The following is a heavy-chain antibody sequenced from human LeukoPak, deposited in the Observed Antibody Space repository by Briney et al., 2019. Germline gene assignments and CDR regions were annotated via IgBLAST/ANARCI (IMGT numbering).Heavy chain of an antibody. Sequence: ASXKVSCKASGYTFTYRYLHWVRQAPGQALEWMGWITPFNGNTNYEQKFQDRVTITRDRSMSTAYMELSSLRSEDTAMYYCASRYCSSTSCYEFDIWGQGTMVTVSS. J-gene: IGHJ3*02. D-gene: IGHD2-2*01. CDR2: ITPFNGNT. CDR1: GYTFTYRY. V-gene: IGHV1-45*02. CDR3: ASRYCSSTSCYEFDI.